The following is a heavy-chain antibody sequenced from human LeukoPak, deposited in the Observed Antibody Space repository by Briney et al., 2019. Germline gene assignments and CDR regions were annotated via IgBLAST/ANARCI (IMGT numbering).Heavy chain of an antibody. J-gene: IGHJ4*02. CDR1: GFTVSSNY. D-gene: IGHD3-10*01. V-gene: IGHV3-53*01. CDR2: IYSGGST. Sequence: GGSLRLSCAASGFTVSSNYMSWVRQAPGKGLEWVSVIYSGGSTYYADSVMGRFTISRDNSKNTLYLQMNSLRAEDTAVYYCARDLGYYGSGSYYFGYWGQGTLVTVSS. CDR3: ARDLGYYGSGSYYFGY.